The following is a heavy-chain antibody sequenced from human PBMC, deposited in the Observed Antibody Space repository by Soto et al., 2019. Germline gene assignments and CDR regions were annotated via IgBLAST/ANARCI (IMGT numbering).Heavy chain of an antibody. CDR2: MNPNSGRT. D-gene: IGHD6-19*01. Sequence: QVQLVQSGAEVKTPGASVKVSCKASGYTFTDYDINWVRQAPGQGLEWVGRMNPNSGRTDYAQKFQARVTMTRDTCISTAYLELSSLGYEDTAVFYCSTWGRNGWYTGFFWGQGTLVTVAS. J-gene: IGHJ4*02. CDR3: STWGRNGWYTGFF. CDR1: GYTFTDYD. V-gene: IGHV1-8*01.